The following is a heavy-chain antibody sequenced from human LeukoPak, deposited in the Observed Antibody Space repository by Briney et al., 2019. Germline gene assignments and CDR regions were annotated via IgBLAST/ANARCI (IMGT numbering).Heavy chain of an antibody. CDR1: GGTISSYY. D-gene: IGHD6-19*01. CDR3: ARIAVSSGWGYFDY. V-gene: IGHV4-59*05. Sequence: SETLSLTCTVSGGTISSYYWNWIRQPPGKGREWIGSIYYSGSTYYNPSLKSRVTISVDTSKNQFSLNLSSVTAAGTAVYYCARIAVSSGWGYFDYWGQGTLVTASS. J-gene: IGHJ4*02. CDR2: IYYSGST.